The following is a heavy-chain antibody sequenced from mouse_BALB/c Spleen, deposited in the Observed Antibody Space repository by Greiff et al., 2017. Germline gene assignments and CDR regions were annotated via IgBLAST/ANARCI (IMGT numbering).Heavy chain of an antibody. Sequence: EVKLVESGGGLVKPGGSLKLSCAASGFTFSSYAMPWVRQSPEKGLEWVADISSGGSYTYYPDTVTGRFTISRDIAKNTLYLEMSRLRSEDTAMYYCARGGHGAMDYWGQGTSVTVSS. V-gene: IGHV5-9-4*01. CDR2: ISSGGSYT. CDR1: GFTFSSYA. J-gene: IGHJ4*01. CDR3: ARGGHGAMDY.